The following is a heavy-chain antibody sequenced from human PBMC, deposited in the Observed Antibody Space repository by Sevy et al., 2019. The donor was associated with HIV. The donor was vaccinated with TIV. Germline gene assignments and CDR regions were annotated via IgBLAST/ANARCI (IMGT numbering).Heavy chain of an antibody. CDR2: ISAYNGNT. Sequence: ASVKVACKASGYTFTSYGISWVRQAPGQGLEWMGWISAYNGNTNYAQKLQGRVTMTTDTSTSTAYMELRSLRSDDTAVYYCASNGLSGYSSGSDYWGQGTLVTVFS. J-gene: IGHJ4*02. V-gene: IGHV1-18*01. CDR1: GYTFTSYG. CDR3: ASNGLSGYSSGSDY. D-gene: IGHD6-19*01.